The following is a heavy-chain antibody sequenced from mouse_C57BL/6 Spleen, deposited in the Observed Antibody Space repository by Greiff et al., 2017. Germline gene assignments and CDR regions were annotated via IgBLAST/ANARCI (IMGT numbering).Heavy chain of an antibody. J-gene: IGHJ4*01. CDR3: ARNDGEAMDY. D-gene: IGHD2-12*01. CDR1: GYAFSSSW. Sequence: QVQLLQSGPELVKPGASVKISCKASGYAFSSSWMNWVKQRPGKGLEWIGRIYPGDGDTNYNGKFKGKATLTADKSSRTAYMQLRSLTSEESAVYFCARNDGEAMDYWGQGTSVTDSS. V-gene: IGHV1-82*01. CDR2: IYPGDGDT.